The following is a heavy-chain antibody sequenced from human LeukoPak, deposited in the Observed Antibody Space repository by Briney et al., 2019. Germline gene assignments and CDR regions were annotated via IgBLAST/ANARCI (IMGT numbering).Heavy chain of an antibody. CDR3: VRLRSGWGDYVDF. V-gene: IGHV5-51*01. Sequence: GESLKISCKGSGYSFSSYWIGWVLQMPGKGLEWMGLIYVGDSETKYSPPFQGQVTISVDKPINTAYLQWSSLKASDTATYYCVRLRSGWGDYVDFWGQGTLVTVPS. CDR1: GYSFSSYW. D-gene: IGHD3-16*01. J-gene: IGHJ4*02. CDR2: IYVGDSET.